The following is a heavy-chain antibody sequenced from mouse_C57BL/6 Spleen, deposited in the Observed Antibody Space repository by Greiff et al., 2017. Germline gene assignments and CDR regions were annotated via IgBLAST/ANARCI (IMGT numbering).Heavy chain of an antibody. CDR2: INPSTGGT. J-gene: IGHJ2*01. CDR1: GYSFTGYY. CDR3: ARSGYDYDGAFDY. Sequence: VQLQQSGPELVKPGASVKISCKASGYSFTGYYMNWVKQSPEKSLEWIGEINPSTGGTTYNQKFKAKATLTVDKSSSTAYMQLKSLTSEDSAVYYCARSGYDYDGAFDYWGQGTTLTVSS. V-gene: IGHV1-42*01. D-gene: IGHD2-4*01.